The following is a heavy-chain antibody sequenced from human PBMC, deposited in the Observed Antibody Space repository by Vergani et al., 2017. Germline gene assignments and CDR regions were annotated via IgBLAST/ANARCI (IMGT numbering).Heavy chain of an antibody. V-gene: IGHV5-51*01. CDR2: INPIDSKI. CDR1: ESSFISNE. D-gene: IGHD2-21*01. Sequence: EVMLVQSGAEVKKPGESLKISCKYSESSFISNEIACVRQMSGKGLQWMGNINPIDSKIAYSPSFQGQAIMSLNKSITTTYLQWRSLKASDTAIYYCTRHVPCGDGACLHFDHWGQGTKVTVSS. CDR3: TRHVPCGDGACLHFDH. J-gene: IGHJ4*02.